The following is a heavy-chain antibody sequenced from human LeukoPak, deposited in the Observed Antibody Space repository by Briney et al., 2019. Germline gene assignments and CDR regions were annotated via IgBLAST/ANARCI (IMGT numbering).Heavy chain of an antibody. D-gene: IGHD3-10*01. CDR3: AKDLYCYGSGRRWAGW. J-gene: IGHJ4*02. V-gene: IGHV3-30*02. CDR1: GFTFSSYG. CDR2: IRYDGSNK. Sequence: GGSLRLSCAASGFTFSSYGMHWVRQAPGKGLEWVAFIRYDGSNKYYADSVKGRFTISRDNSKNTLYLQMNSLRAEDTAVYYCAKDLYCYGSGRRWAGWWGQGTLVTASS.